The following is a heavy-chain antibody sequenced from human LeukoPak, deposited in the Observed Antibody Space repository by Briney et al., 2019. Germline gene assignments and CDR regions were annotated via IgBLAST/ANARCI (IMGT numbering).Heavy chain of an antibody. Sequence: GGSLRLSCAASGFTFSSYAMSWVRQAPGKGLEWVSAISGSGGSTYYADSVKGRFTISRDNSKNTLYLQMNSLRAEDTAVYYCARRGVRGPYTLDLWGRGTLVTVSS. D-gene: IGHD3-10*02. CDR1: GFTFSSYA. CDR2: ISGSGGST. J-gene: IGHJ2*01. V-gene: IGHV3-23*01. CDR3: ARRGVRGPYTLDL.